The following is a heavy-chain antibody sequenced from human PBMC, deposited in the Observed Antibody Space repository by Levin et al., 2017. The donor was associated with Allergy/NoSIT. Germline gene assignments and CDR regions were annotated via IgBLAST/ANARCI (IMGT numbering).Heavy chain of an antibody. Sequence: PSETLSLTCTVSGGSISSGDYYWSWIRQPPGKGLEWIGYIYYSGSTYYNPSLKSRVTISVDTSKNQFSLKLSSVTAADTAVYYCARPPRGYDILTGYTVPDAFDIWGQGTMVTVSS. CDR3: ARPPRGYDILTGYTVPDAFDI. CDR1: GGSISSGDYY. CDR2: IYYSGST. J-gene: IGHJ3*02. V-gene: IGHV4-30-4*01. D-gene: IGHD3-9*01.